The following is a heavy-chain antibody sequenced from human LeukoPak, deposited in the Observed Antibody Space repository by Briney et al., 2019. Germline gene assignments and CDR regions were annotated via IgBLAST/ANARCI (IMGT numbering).Heavy chain of an antibody. CDR1: GGSFSGYY. V-gene: IGHV4-34*01. J-gene: IGHJ3*02. CDR2: INHSGST. Sequence: SETLSLTCAVYGGSFSGYYWSWIRQPPGKGLEWIGEINHSGSTIYNPSLKSRVTISVDTSKNQFSLKLSSVTAADTAVYYCAREGQQLVRAFDIWGQGTMVTVSS. D-gene: IGHD6-13*01. CDR3: AREGQQLVRAFDI.